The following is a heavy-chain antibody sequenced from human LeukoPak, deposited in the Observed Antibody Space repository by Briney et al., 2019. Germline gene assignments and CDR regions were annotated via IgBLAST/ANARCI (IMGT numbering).Heavy chain of an antibody. V-gene: IGHV3-7*03. Sequence: SGGSLRLSGAASGFTFSSYWRRWVRQAPGKGREGGANIKQDGSEKDYVDSVKGRFTISRDNAKNSLYLQMNSLRAEDTAVYYCASHSSSWYFGYWGQGTLVTVSS. D-gene: IGHD6-13*01. CDR2: IKQDGSEK. CDR3: ASHSSSWYFGY. CDR1: GFTFSSYW. J-gene: IGHJ4*02.